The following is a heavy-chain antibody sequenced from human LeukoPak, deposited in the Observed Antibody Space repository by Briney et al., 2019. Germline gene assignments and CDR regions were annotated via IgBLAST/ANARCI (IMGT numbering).Heavy chain of an antibody. J-gene: IGHJ3*02. Sequence: SQTLSLTCAVSGGSISSGGYSWSWIRQSPGKGLEWIGYIYYSGSTNYNPSLKSRVTISVDTSKNQFSLKLSSVTAADTAVYYCARGEMATIEDAFDIWGQGTMVTVSS. D-gene: IGHD5-24*01. V-gene: IGHV4-61*08. CDR2: IYYSGST. CDR1: GGSISSGGYS. CDR3: ARGEMATIEDAFDI.